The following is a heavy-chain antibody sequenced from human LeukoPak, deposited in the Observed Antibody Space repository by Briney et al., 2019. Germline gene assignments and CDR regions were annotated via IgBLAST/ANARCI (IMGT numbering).Heavy chain of an antibody. CDR2: IKQDGSEK. CDR1: GFTFSSYW. Sequence: PGGSLRLSCAASGFTFSSYWMSWVRQAPGKGLEWVANIKQDGSEKYYVDSVKGRFTISRDNAKNSLYLQMNSLRAEDTAVYYCARDGEDSSGWYEEGYWGQGTLVTVSS. V-gene: IGHV3-7*01. CDR3: ARDGEDSSGWYEEGY. J-gene: IGHJ4*02. D-gene: IGHD6-19*01.